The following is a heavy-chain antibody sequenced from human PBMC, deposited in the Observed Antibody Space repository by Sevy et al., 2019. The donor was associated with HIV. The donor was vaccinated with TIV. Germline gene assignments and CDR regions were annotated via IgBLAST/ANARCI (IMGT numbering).Heavy chain of an antibody. CDR1: GFTFSSYW. CDR2: IKQYGSEK. J-gene: IGHJ2*01. V-gene: IGHV3-7*03. Sequence: GGSLRLSCAASGFTFSSYWMSWVRQAPGKGLEWVANIKQYGSEKYYVDSVKGRFTISRDDPKNSLYLQMNSRRAEDTAVYYCAREGITMVREWYFDLWGCGTLVTVSS. D-gene: IGHD3-10*01. CDR3: AREGITMVREWYFDL.